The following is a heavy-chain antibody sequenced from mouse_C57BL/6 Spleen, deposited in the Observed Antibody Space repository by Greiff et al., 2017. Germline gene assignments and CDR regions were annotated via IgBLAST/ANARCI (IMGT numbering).Heavy chain of an antibody. CDR2: IHPNSGST. V-gene: IGHV1-64*01. Sequence: QVQLQQPGAELVKPGASVKLSCKASGYTFTSYWMHWVKQRPGQGLEWIGMIHPNSGSTNYNEKFKSKATLTVDKSSSTAYMQLSSLTSEDSAVYYCARGPIYYGSSYDYAMDYWGQGTSVTVSS. CDR1: GYTFTSYW. CDR3: ARGPIYYGSSYDYAMDY. D-gene: IGHD1-1*01. J-gene: IGHJ4*01.